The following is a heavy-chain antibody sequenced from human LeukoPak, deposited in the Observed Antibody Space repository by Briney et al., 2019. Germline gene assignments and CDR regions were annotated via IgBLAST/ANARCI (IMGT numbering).Heavy chain of an antibody. D-gene: IGHD1-20*01. Sequence: ASVKVSCKASGYTFTGYYMHWVRQVPGQGLEWMGWINPNSGGTNYAQKFQGRVTMTRDTSISTAYMELSRLRSDDTAVYYCAREVVGGFITGMKGYFDYWGQGTLVTVSS. J-gene: IGHJ4*02. CDR2: INPNSGGT. CDR1: GYTFTGYY. V-gene: IGHV1-2*02. CDR3: AREVVGGFITGMKGYFDY.